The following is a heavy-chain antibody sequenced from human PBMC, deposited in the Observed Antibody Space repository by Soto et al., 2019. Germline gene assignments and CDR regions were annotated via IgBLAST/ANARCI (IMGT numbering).Heavy chain of an antibody. V-gene: IGHV1-2*04. CDR1: GYTFTGYY. Sequence: ASVKVSCKASGYTFTGYYMHWVRQAPGQGLEWMGWINPNSGGTNYAQKFQGWVTMTRDTSISTAYMELSRLRSDDTAVYYCARDRSRTIGYYYYGMDVWGQGTTVTVS. J-gene: IGHJ6*02. CDR2: INPNSGGT. CDR3: ARDRSRTIGYYYYGMDV.